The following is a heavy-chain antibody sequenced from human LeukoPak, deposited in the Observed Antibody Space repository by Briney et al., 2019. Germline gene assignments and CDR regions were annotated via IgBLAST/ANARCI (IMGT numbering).Heavy chain of an antibody. CDR3: GSPIRG. CDR2: ISGTSTHT. V-gene: IGHV3-11*03. J-gene: IGHJ4*02. Sequence: PGGSLRLSCAASGXTFSDYYMSWIRQAPGKGLEWVSYISGTSTHTSYGDSVKGRFTISRDNAKNSLYLQMNSLRAEDTAVYYCGSPIRGWGQGTLVTVSS. CDR1: GXTFSDYY. D-gene: IGHD3-10*01.